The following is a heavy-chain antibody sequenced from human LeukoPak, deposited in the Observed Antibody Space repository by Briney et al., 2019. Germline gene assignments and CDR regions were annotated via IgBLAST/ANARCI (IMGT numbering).Heavy chain of an antibody. V-gene: IGHV3-30*01. Sequence: GGSLRLSCTASGFSFSSYAMHWVRQSPGKGLEWVAVTSNHGNDGFHADSVKGRFTISRDNSKKTLYLQMDSLRPEDTGVYYCTRDRGAMNDFDYWGQGTLVTVSS. CDR2: TSNHGNDG. CDR3: TRDRGAMNDFDY. CDR1: GFSFSSYA. D-gene: IGHD2-2*01. J-gene: IGHJ4*02.